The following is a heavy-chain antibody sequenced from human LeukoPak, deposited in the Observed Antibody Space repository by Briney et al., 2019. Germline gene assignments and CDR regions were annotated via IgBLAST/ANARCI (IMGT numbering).Heavy chain of an antibody. Sequence: PGGSLRLSCAASGFTFNTYSMNWVRQAPAKGRQWVSSISSRSSYYIYYADSVKGRFTISRDNAKNSLYLQMDSLRAEDKAVYYCVRDPHIVVVPAARVYYFDYWGQGTLVTVSS. J-gene: IGHJ4*02. D-gene: IGHD2-2*01. V-gene: IGHV3-21*01. CDR1: GFTFNTYS. CDR3: VRDPHIVVVPAARVYYFDY. CDR2: ISSRSSYYI.